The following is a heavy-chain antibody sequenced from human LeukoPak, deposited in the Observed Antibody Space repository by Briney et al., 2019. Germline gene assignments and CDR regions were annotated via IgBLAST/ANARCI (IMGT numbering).Heavy chain of an antibody. CDR2: INWSGDRT. V-gene: IGHV3-23*01. J-gene: IGHJ4*02. Sequence: GGSLRLSCEASGFNFHNHGMSWVRQIPGRGLEWVSNINWSGDRTTYADSVKGRFSISRDNSKNTVDLQMNSLRVEDTAVYYCAKDYVSGDGYWDFDYWGQGTLVTVSS. CDR3: AKDYVSGDGYWDFDY. D-gene: IGHD5-24*01. CDR1: GFNFHNHG.